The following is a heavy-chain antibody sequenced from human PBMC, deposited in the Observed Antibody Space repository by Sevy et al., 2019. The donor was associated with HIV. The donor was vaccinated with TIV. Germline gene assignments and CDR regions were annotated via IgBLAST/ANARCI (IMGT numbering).Heavy chain of an antibody. V-gene: IGHV3-15*01. CDR2: IKSITDGGTT. Sequence: GGSLRLSCAASGFDFSNAWMTWVRQAPGKGLEWVGHIKSITDGGTTDYGAPVKGRFTISRHDSKNTLYLQMNSLKIEDTAVYYCTTDLFWTIEWGQGTRVTVSS. CDR3: TTDLFWTIE. J-gene: IGHJ4*02. D-gene: IGHD3-3*01. CDR1: GFDFSNAW.